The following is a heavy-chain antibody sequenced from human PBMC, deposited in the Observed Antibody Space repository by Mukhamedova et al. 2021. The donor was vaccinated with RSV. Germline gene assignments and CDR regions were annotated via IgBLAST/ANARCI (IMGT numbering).Heavy chain of an antibody. CDR2: KANSYTT. D-gene: IGHD2-15*01. CDR3: ARRIVVSGAPGQALDI. V-gene: IGHV3-72*01. Sequence: KANSYTTQYAASVKGRFTISRDDSKNSLYLQMNSLKTDDTAVYYCARRIVVSGAPGQALDIWGQGTIVTVSS. J-gene: IGHJ3*02.